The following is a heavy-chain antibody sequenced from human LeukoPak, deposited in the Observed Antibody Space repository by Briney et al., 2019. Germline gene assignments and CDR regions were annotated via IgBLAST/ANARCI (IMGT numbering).Heavy chain of an antibody. V-gene: IGHV3-21*01. CDR3: SRDSLSSCGGDCYSGLDV. CDR2: ISSSSSYI. Sequence: GGSLRLSCAASGFTFSSYSMNWVRQAPGKGLEWVSSISSSSSYIYYADSVKGRFTISRDNAKNTLYLQLNSLRAEDTAVYYCSRDSLSSCGGDCYSGLDVWGQGTTVTVSS. D-gene: IGHD2-21*02. CDR1: GFTFSSYS. J-gene: IGHJ6*02.